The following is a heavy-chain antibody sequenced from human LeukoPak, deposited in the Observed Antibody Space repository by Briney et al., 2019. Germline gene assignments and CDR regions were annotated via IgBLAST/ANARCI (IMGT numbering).Heavy chain of an antibody. J-gene: IGHJ6*02. V-gene: IGHV1-8*01. CDR2: MNPNSGNT. CDR1: GYTFTSYD. CDR3: ARGPLRDCSSTSCYSGYYYYYGMDV. D-gene: IGHD2-2*01. Sequence: ASVTVSCKASGYTFTSYDINWVRQATGQGLEWMGWMNPNSGNTGYAQKFQGRVTMTRNTSISTAYMELSSLRSEDTAVYYCARGPLRDCSSTSCYSGYYYYYGMDVWGQGTTVTVSS.